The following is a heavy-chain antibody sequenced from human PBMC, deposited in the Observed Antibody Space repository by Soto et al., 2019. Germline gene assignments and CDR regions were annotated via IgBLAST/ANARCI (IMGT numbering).Heavy chain of an antibody. CDR2: IYWDDDK. CDR1: GFSLSTSAVG. D-gene: IGHD3-10*01. J-gene: IGHJ4*02. Sequence: SGPTLVNPTQPLTLTCTFSGFSLSTSAVGVGWIRQPPGKALEWLAFIYWDDDKRYSPSLKSSLTITKDTSKNQVVLAMTNMDPVATATYYWAQMGVAGVTDCFDYWGQGTLVTVSS. V-gene: IGHV2-5*02. CDR3: AQMGVAGVTDCFDY.